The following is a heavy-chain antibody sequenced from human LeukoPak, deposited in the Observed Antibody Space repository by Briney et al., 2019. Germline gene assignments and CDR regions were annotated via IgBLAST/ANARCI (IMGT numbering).Heavy chain of an antibody. CDR3: ARVHHYDSSGYYWDY. J-gene: IGHJ4*02. V-gene: IGHV3-53*01. CDR1: GFTVSSNY. D-gene: IGHD3-22*01. Sequence: GGSLRLSCAASGFTVSSNYMSWVRQAPGKGLEWVSVIYSGGSTYYSDSVKGRFTISRDNSKNTLYLQMNNLRAEDTAVYYCARVHHYDSSGYYWDYWGQGTLVTVSS. CDR2: IYSGGST.